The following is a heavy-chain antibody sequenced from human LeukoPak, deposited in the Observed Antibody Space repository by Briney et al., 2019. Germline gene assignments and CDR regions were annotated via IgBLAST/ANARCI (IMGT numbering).Heavy chain of an antibody. J-gene: IGHJ4*02. V-gene: IGHV1-18*01. CDR3: ARVSSVDYYGSGSYYCDY. Sequence: ASVKVSCKASGYTFTSYGISWVRQAPGQGLEWMGWISANKGNTNYAQKLQGRVTMTTDTSTSTAYMELRSLRSDDTAVYYCARVSSVDYYGSGSYYCDYWGQGTLVTVSS. CDR2: ISANKGNT. CDR1: GYTFTSYG. D-gene: IGHD3-10*01.